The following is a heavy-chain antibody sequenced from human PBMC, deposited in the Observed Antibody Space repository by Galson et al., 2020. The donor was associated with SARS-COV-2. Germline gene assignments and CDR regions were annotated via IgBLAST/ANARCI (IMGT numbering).Heavy chain of an antibody. V-gene: IGHV3-11*01. CDR1: GFTFNDYY. Sequence: GGSLRLSCAASGFTFNDYYMGWIRQAPGKGLEWISYISSTTNTIYYADSVKGRLTISRDNSKNSLFLQMSSLRAEDTAVYYCARGESILTDHYFDYSGQGTLVTVSS. J-gene: IGHJ4*02. CDR3: ARGESILTDHYFDY. D-gene: IGHD3-9*01. CDR2: ISSTTNTI.